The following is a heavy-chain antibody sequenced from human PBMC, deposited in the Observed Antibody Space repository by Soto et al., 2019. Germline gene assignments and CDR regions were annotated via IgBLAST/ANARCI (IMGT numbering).Heavy chain of an antibody. CDR2: ISGSGGST. D-gene: IGHD3-22*01. CDR1: GFTFSSYA. V-gene: IGHV3-23*01. CDR3: GGWLFRSFDY. Sequence: EVQLLESGGGLVQPGGSLRLSCAASGFTFSSYAMSWVRQAPGKGLEWVSAISGSGGSTYYADSVKGRFTISRDNSKNTLYLQMNSMRAEDTAVYYCGGWLFRSFDYWGQGPLVTVSS. J-gene: IGHJ4*02.